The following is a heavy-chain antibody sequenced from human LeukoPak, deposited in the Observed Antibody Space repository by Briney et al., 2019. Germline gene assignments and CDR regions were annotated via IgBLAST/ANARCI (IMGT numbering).Heavy chain of an antibody. V-gene: IGHV3-23*01. J-gene: IGHJ4*02. CDR2: ISGSGGST. Sequence: PGGSLRLSCAASGFTFSSYAMSWVRQAPGKGLEWVSAISGSGGSTYYAVSVKGRFTISRDNSKNTLYLQMNSLRAEDTAVYYCAKAETYYDFWSGFENRYFDYWGQGTLVTVSS. CDR1: GFTFSSYA. D-gene: IGHD3-3*01. CDR3: AKAETYYDFWSGFENRYFDY.